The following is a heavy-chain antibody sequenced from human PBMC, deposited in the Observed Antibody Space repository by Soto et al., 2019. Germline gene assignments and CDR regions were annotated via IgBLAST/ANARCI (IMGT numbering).Heavy chain of an antibody. CDR3: TTLYCSNGVCYYYYYAMDV. CDR2: IKSKTDGGTT. CDR1: GFTFSNAW. J-gene: IGHJ6*02. D-gene: IGHD2-8*01. V-gene: IGHV3-15*07. Sequence: GSLRLSCAASGFTFSNAWMNWVRQAPGKGLEWVGRIKSKTDGGTTDYAAPVKGRSTISRDDSKNTVYLQMNSLKTEDTAVYYCTTLYCSNGVCYYYYYAMDVWGQGTTVTVSS.